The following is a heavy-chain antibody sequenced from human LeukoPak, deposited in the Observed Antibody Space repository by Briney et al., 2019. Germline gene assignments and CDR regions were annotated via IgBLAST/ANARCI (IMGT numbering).Heavy chain of an antibody. CDR3: ARPSDYGDSDDAFDI. CDR2: IHHSGRT. Sequence: SETLSLTCAVSGGSISSSNWWNWVRQPPGKGLEWIGEIHHSGRTNYNPPLKSRVTISVDKSKNQFSLKLSSVTAADTAVYYCARPSDYGDSDDAFDIWGQGTMVTVSS. CDR1: GGSISSSNW. V-gene: IGHV4-4*02. J-gene: IGHJ3*02. D-gene: IGHD4-17*01.